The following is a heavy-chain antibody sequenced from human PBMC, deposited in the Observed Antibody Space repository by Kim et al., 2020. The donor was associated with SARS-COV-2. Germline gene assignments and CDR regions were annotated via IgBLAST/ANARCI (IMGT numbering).Heavy chain of an antibody. J-gene: IGHJ4*02. CDR3: ARDKGDILDY. CDR1: GGSISSYY. D-gene: IGHD3-9*01. CDR2: IYYSGST. Sequence: SETLSLTCTVSGGSISSYYWSWIRQPPGKGLEWIGYIYYSGSTNYNPSLKSRVTISVDTSKNQFSLKLSSVTAADTAVYYCARDKGDILDYWGQGTLVTVSS. V-gene: IGHV4-59*01.